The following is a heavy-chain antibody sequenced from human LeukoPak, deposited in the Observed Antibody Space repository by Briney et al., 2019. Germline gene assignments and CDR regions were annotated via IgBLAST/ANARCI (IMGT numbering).Heavy chain of an antibody. CDR3: ATGGHYHGD. CDR1: GLTLRSHW. V-gene: IGHV3-7*05. Sequence: GGSLRLSCVGSGLTLRSHWMSWVRQAPGKGPEWVAYIKHDGSEEAYVDSVKGRFTISRDNAENSLYLEMNSLRGEDTAVYHCATGGHYHGDWGQGTLVTVSS. CDR2: IKHDGSEE. J-gene: IGHJ4*02. D-gene: IGHD1-1*01.